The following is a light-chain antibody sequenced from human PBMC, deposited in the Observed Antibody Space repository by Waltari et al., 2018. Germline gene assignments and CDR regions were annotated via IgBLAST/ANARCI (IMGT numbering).Light chain of an antibody. CDR3: RQYNKLPALT. Sequence: IVMTQSPATLSLSQGERAALSCRASQNISNNLAWYQQKPGQAPRLLIYGASTRATGVPGRFSGSGSGIEFTLTVSSLQPEDFAVYYCRQYNKLPALTFGGGTKVEIK. CDR2: GAS. CDR1: QNISNN. J-gene: IGKJ4*01. V-gene: IGKV3-15*01.